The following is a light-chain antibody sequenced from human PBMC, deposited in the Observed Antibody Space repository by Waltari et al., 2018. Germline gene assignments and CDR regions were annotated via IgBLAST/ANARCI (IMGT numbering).Light chain of an antibody. CDR3: SSYTTSSTLV. CDR2: DLN. J-gene: IGLJ2*01. CDR1: NSDIGGYNF. V-gene: IGLV2-14*03. Sequence: QSALTQPASVSGSPGQSITISCTGSNSDIGGYNFVSWYQQHPGKAPKLMIYDLNKRPSGVSNRFSASKSGKTASLTIAGLQAEDEANYYCSSYTTSSTLVFGGGTKVIVL.